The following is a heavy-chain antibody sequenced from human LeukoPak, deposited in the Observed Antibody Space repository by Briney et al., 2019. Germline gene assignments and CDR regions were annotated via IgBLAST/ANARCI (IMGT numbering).Heavy chain of an antibody. V-gene: IGHV1-69*05. D-gene: IGHD2-15*01. CDR1: GGTFSSYA. CDR2: TIPIFTTT. J-gene: IGHJ4*02. Sequence: SVKVSCKASGGTFSSYAISWVRQAPGQGLEWMGRTIPIFTTTNYAQKFQGRVTITTDESTSTAYMELSSLRSEDTALYYCVTVTCSGGSCYEDSWGQGTLITVSS. CDR3: VTVTCSGGSCYEDS.